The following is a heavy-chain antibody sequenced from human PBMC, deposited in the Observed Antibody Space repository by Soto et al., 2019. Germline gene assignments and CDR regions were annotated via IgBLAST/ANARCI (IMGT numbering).Heavy chain of an antibody. J-gene: IGHJ4*02. D-gene: IGHD1-26*01. CDR2: TRNKANGYTT. Sequence: EVQLVESGGDLVQPGGSLILSCAASGFIFSDHYLDWVRQAPGRGLEWVARTRNKANGYTTECAASVKGRFTISRDDSRKSIYLQMNSLKTEDTAVYYCTGSSGTFRHFDYWGQGALVTVSS. CDR1: GFIFSDHY. V-gene: IGHV3-72*01. CDR3: TGSSGTFRHFDY.